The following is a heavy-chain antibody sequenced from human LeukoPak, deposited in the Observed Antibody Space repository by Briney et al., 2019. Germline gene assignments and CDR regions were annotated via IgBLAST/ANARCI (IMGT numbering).Heavy chain of an antibody. CDR1: GGSISSYY. CDR3: ARIVQWLANPYYYYGMDV. Sequence: SETLSLTCTVSGGSISSYYWSWIRQPPGKGLEWIGYIYYSGSTNYNPSLKSRVTISVDTSKNQFSLKLSSVTAADTAVYYCARIVQWLANPYYYYGMDVWGQGTTVTVSS. J-gene: IGHJ6*02. V-gene: IGHV4-59*01. D-gene: IGHD6-19*01. CDR2: IYYSGST.